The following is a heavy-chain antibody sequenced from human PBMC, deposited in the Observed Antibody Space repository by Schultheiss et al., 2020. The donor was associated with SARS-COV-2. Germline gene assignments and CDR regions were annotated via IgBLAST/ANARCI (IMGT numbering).Heavy chain of an antibody. V-gene: IGHV3-30*01. D-gene: IGHD5-18*01. CDR3: ARDHGIQLWLHYYYYGMDV. CDR1: GFTFSSYA. J-gene: IGHJ6*02. Sequence: GGSLRLSCAASGFTFSSYAMHWVRQAPGKGLEWVAVISYDGSNKYYADSVKGRFTISRDNSKNTLYLQMNSLRAEDTAVYYCARDHGIQLWLHYYYYGMDVWGQGTTVTVSS. CDR2: ISYDGSNK.